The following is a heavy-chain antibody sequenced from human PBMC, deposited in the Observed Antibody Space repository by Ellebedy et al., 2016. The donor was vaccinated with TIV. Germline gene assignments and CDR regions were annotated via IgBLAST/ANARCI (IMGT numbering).Heavy chain of an antibody. CDR1: GFTFTTFW. D-gene: IGHD2-2*02. J-gene: IGHJ4*02. CDR3: ATTPDYTSGVRKGIEY. V-gene: IGHV3-7*03. CDR2: IRQDGSEI. Sequence: GESLKISCVASGFTFTTFWMSWVRQAPGKGLEWVANIRQDGSEIYHVDSVAGRFTISRDNAKNSLFLQMNSLTGEDTATYYCATTPDYTSGVRKGIEYWGQGTLVTVSS.